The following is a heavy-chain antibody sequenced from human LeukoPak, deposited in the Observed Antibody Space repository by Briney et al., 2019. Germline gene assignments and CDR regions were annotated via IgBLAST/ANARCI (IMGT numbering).Heavy chain of an antibody. D-gene: IGHD3-10*01. J-gene: IGHJ4*02. V-gene: IGHV3-23*01. Sequence: GGSLRLSCAASGFTFSSYAMSWVRQVPGKGLEWVSAISGSGGSTYYADSVKGRFTISRDNSKNTLYLQMNSLRAEDTAVYYCAKVLMVRGVITSGYFDYWGQGTLVTVSS. CDR2: ISGSGGST. CDR1: GFTFSSYA. CDR3: AKVLMVRGVITSGYFDY.